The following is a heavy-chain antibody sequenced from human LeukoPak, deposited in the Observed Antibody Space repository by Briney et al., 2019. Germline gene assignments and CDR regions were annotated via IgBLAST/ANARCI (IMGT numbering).Heavy chain of an antibody. CDR3: AKGNYGDYTRFYDY. CDR1: GFTFSSYV. D-gene: IGHD4-17*01. V-gene: IGHV3-23*01. CDR2: ISGSGGST. Sequence: PGGSLRLSCAASGFTFSSYVMSWVRQAPGKGLEWVSGISGSGGSTYYADSVKGRFTISRDNSKNTLYLLMNSLGAEDTALYYCAKGNYGDYTRFYDYWGQGTLVTVSA. J-gene: IGHJ4*02.